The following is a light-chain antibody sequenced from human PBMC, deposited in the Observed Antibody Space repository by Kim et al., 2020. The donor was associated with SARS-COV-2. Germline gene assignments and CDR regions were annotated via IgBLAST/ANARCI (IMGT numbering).Light chain of an antibody. CDR2: DVS. CDR3: SSYTSSSAWV. CDR1: SSDVCRYNY. Sequence: SITISCTGSSSDVCRYNYVSWYQQHPGKAPNLMIYDVSQRPSGISNRFSGSKSGNTASLTISGLQAEDEADYYCSSYTSSSAWVFGGGTQLTVL. J-gene: IGLJ3*02. V-gene: IGLV2-14*04.